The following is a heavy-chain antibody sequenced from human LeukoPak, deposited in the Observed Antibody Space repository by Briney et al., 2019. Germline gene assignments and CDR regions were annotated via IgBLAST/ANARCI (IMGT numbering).Heavy chain of an antibody. CDR1: GGSISSYF. Sequence: PSETLSLTCTRYGGSISSYFWSWLRQPAGKGLEWIGRIYTSGSTTYNPSLKGRVTRSVDTSKDQFSLHLSSVPAADTAISYCARANHPLRADYKPFDFWGQGTLVTVSS. D-gene: IGHD4-11*01. V-gene: IGHV4-4*07. CDR3: ARANHPLRADYKPFDF. CDR2: IYTSGST. J-gene: IGHJ4*02.